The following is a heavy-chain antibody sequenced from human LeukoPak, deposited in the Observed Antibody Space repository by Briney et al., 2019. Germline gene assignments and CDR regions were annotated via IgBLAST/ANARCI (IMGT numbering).Heavy chain of an antibody. V-gene: IGHV3-7*03. J-gene: IGHJ4*02. Sequence: PGGSLRLSCAASRFTFSTYWMSWVRQAPGKGLEWVADIKQDGSEKYYVDSVKGRFIISRDNAKNSLYLQMNCLRAEDTAVYYCARDRTWFGELLGYYFDYWGQGTLVTVSS. CDR1: RFTFSTYW. D-gene: IGHD3-10*01. CDR3: ARDRTWFGELLGYYFDY. CDR2: IKQDGSEK.